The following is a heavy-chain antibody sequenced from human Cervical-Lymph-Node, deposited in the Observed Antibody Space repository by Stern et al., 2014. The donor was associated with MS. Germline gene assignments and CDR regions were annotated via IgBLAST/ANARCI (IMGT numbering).Heavy chain of an antibody. V-gene: IGHV1-69*01. CDR3: ARERGNSYGFDY. Sequence: AQLVESGAEVKKPGSSVKVSCKASGGSFSTYVFNWVRQAPGQGLEWMGGIVSIFDKANYAQKFQGRVTITAEESTSTVYMELSSLRSEDTAVYYCARERGNSYGFDYWGQGTLVAVS. D-gene: IGHD5-18*01. CDR2: IVSIFDKA. J-gene: IGHJ4*02. CDR1: GGSFSTYV.